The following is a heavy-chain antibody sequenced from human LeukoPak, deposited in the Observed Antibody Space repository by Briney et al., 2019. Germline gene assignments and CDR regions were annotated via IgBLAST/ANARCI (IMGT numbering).Heavy chain of an antibody. D-gene: IGHD4-23*01. Sequence: PGGSLRLSCAASGFTFSSYEMNWVRQAPGKGLEWVSSISSSGSTIYYADSVKGRFTISRDNAKNSLYLQMNSLRAEDTAVYYCARVPAPVYGLTTVVKGPNYYYYGMDVWGQGTTVTVSS. J-gene: IGHJ6*02. CDR2: ISSSGSTI. V-gene: IGHV3-48*03. CDR1: GFTFSSYE. CDR3: ARVPAPVYGLTTVVKGPNYYYYGMDV.